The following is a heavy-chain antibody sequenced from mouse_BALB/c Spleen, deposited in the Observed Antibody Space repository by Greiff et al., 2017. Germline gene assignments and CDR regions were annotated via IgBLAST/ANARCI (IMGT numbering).Heavy chain of an antibody. CDR3: ARRIYYDYDVAY. J-gene: IGHJ3*01. V-gene: IGHV5-6-3*01. Sequence: EVQGVESGGGLVQPGGSLKLSCAASGFTFSSYGMSWVRQTPDKRLELVATINSNGGSTYYPDSVKGRFTISRDNAKNTLYLQMSSLKSEDTAMYYCARRIYYDYDVAYWGQGTLVTVSA. CDR2: INSNGGST. CDR1: GFTFSSYG. D-gene: IGHD2-4*01.